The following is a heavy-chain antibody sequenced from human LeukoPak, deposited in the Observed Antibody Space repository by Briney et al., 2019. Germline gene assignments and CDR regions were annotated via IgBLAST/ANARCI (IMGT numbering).Heavy chain of an antibody. D-gene: IGHD2-2*01. CDR3: ARAIVPAATYYYYYYMDV. CDR1: GATFSSYA. CDR2: IIPILGTA. J-gene: IGHJ6*03. Sequence: ASVKVSCKASGATFSSYAISWVRQAPGQGLEWMGGIIPILGTANYAQKFQGRVTITTDESTSTAYMELSSLRSEDTAVYYCARAIVPAATYYYYYYMDVWGKGTTVTVSS. V-gene: IGHV1-69*05.